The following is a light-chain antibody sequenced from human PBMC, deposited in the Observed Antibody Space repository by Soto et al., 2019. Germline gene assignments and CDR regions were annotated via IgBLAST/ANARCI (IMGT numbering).Light chain of an antibody. CDR2: LAS. J-gene: IGKJ4*01. Sequence: EIVVTQSPLSLPVTPGEPASISCRSSQSLLHSDGKYYLDWYLQKPGQPPQLLISLASHRASGNPGXFSGSGSGTEFTLKISRVEAEDVGIYYCMQALPTLAFGGGTTVEIK. V-gene: IGKV2-28*01. CDR3: MQALPTLA. CDR1: QSLLHSDGKYY.